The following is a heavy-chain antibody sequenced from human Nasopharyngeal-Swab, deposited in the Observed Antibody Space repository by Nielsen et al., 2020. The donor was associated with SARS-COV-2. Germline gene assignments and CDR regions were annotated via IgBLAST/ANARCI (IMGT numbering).Heavy chain of an antibody. CDR1: GFTFSSYA. J-gene: IGHJ6*03. CDR2: ISGSGGST. CDR3: AKDEPYYDSSGYNYYYYYYMDV. V-gene: IGHV3-23*01. D-gene: IGHD3-22*01. Sequence: GGSLRLSCAASGFTFSSYAMSWVRQAPGKGLEWVSAISGSGGSTCYADSVKGRFTISRDNSKNTLYLQMNSLRAEDTAVYYCAKDEPYYDSSGYNYYYYYYMDVWGKGTTVTVSS.